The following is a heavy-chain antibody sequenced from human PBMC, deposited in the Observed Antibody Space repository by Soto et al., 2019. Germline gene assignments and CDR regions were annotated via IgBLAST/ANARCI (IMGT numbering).Heavy chain of an antibody. D-gene: IGHD3-22*01. CDR1: GGSVSTYY. J-gene: IGHJ3*02. CDR2: IYYSGST. CDR3: GRTYDDSGPNSGGYGFDI. V-gene: IGHV4-59*02. Sequence: SETLSLTCTVSGGSVSTYYWSWIRQPPGKGLEWIAYIYYSGSTSYNPSLKSRVTISLDTSKNQFSLKLSSVTAADTAVYYCGRTYDDSGPNSGGYGFDIWGPGTMVTVSS.